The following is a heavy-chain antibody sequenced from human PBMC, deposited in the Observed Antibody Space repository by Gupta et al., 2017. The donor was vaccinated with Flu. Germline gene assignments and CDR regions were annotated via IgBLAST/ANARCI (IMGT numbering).Heavy chain of an antibody. V-gene: IGHV3-49*03. CDR3: TRGHYYGSGSYLYY. CDR2: IRSKAYGGTT. CDR1: GFTFGDYA. J-gene: IGHJ4*02. Sequence: EVQLVESGGGLVQPGRSLRLSCTASGFTFGDYAMSWFRQAPGKGLEWVGFIRSKAYGGTTEYAASVKGRFTISRDDSKSIAYLQMNSLKTEDTAVYYCTRGHYYGSGSYLYYWGQGTLVTVSS. D-gene: IGHD3-10*01.